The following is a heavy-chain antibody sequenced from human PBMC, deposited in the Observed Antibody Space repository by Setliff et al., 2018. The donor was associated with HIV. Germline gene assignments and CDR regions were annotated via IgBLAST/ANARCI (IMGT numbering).Heavy chain of an antibody. D-gene: IGHD3-22*01. V-gene: IGHV1-24*01. CDR1: GTTLSEEA. Sequence: GASVIVSCKVSGTTLSEEAIHWVRQAPGKGLEWMGGFDPEEGEKIFARRFQGRLTMTEDTSKDTAYMELSSLTSEGTAVYYCAKDRFTLIGLDSFDLWGQGIMVTVSS. CDR3: AKDRFTLIGLDSFDL. CDR2: FDPEEGEK. J-gene: IGHJ3*01.